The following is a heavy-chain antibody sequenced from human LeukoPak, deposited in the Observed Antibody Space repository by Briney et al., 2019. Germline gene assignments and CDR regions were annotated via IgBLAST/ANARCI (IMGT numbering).Heavy chain of an antibody. J-gene: IGHJ6*03. Sequence: GASVKVSCKASGYTFTGYYMHWVRQAPGQGLEWMGWINPNSGNTGYAQKFQGRVTMTRNTSISTAYMELSSLRSEDTAVYYCAAFITMLRGATLGYYYYMDVWGKGTTVTISS. D-gene: IGHD3-10*01. CDR3: AAFITMLRGATLGYYYYMDV. CDR2: INPNSGNT. CDR1: GYTFTGYY. V-gene: IGHV1-8*02.